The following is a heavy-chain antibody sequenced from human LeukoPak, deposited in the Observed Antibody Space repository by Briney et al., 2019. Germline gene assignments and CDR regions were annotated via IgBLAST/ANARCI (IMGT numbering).Heavy chain of an antibody. CDR1: GGSISSYY. CDR3: ARESVAGTR. CDR2: IYYSGST. J-gene: IGHJ4*02. V-gene: IGHV4-59*12. Sequence: SSTLSLTCTVSGGSISSYYWSWIRQPPGKGLEWIGYIYYSGSTNYNPSLKSRVTISVDTSKNQFSLKLSSVAPADTAVYYCARESVAGTRWGQGTLVTVSS. D-gene: IGHD6-19*01.